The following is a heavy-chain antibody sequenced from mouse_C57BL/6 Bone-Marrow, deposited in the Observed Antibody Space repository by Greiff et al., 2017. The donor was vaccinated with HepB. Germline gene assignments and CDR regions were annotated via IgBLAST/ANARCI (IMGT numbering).Heavy chain of an antibody. Sequence: VQLQQSGPVLVKPGASVKMSCKASGYTFTDYYMNWVKQSHGKSLEWIGVINPYNGGTSYNQKFKGKATLTVDKSSSTAYMELNSLTSEDSAVYYCARWHYGRSYWYFDVWGTGTTVTVSS. J-gene: IGHJ1*03. CDR1: GYTFTDYY. D-gene: IGHD1-1*01. V-gene: IGHV1-19*01. CDR2: INPYNGGT. CDR3: ARWHYGRSYWYFDV.